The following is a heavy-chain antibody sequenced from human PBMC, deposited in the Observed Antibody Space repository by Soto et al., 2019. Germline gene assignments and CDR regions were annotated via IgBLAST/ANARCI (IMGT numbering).Heavy chain of an antibody. J-gene: IGHJ4*02. CDR1: GYTFTGYY. CDR2: INPNSGGT. Sequence: QVQLVQSGAEVKKPGASVKVSCKASGYTFTGYYMHWVRQAPGQGLEWMGWINPNSGGTNYAQKFQGRVTMTRDTSISTAYMELSRLRSDDTAVYYCARQTHGPYSGYDRLFGLQPLYYFDYWGQGTLVTVSS. D-gene: IGHD5-12*01. V-gene: IGHV1-2*02. CDR3: ARQTHGPYSGYDRLFGLQPLYYFDY.